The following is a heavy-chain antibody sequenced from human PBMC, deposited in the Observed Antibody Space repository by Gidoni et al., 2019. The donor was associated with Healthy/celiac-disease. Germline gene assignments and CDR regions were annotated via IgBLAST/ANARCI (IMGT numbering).Heavy chain of an antibody. CDR3: ARDSHSGIVGATTLDY. CDR2: ISYDGSNK. CDR1: GFTFSSYA. J-gene: IGHJ4*02. V-gene: IGHV3-30-3*01. D-gene: IGHD1-26*01. Sequence: QVQLVESGGGVVQPGRSLRLSCAASGFTFSSYAMHWVRQGPGKGLEWVAVISYDGSNKYYADSVKGRFTISRDNSKNTLYLQMNSLRAEDTAVYYCARDSHSGIVGATTLDYWGQGTLVTVSS.